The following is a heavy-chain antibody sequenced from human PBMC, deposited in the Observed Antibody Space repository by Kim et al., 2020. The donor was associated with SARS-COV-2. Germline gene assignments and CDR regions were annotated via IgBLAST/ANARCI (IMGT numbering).Heavy chain of an antibody. D-gene: IGHD3-9*01. CDR1: GFTFSSYA. CDR3: ARAPWIQETEWGGLRYFDWLNAFDI. V-gene: IGHV3-30*04. J-gene: IGHJ3*02. CDR2: ISYDGSNK. Sequence: GGSLRLSCAASGFTFSSYAMHWVRQAPGKGLEWVAVISYDGSNKYYVDSVKGRFTISRDNSKNTLYLQMNSLRAEDTAVYYCARAPWIQETEWGGLRYFDWLNAFDIWGQGTMVTVSS.